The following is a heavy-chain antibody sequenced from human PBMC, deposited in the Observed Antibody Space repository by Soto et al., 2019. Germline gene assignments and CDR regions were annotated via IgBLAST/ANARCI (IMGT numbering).Heavy chain of an antibody. V-gene: IGHV5-51*01. Sequence: PGESLKISCKGSGYSFTSYWIGWVRQMPGKGLEWMGIIYPGDSDTRYSPSFQGQVTISADKSISTAYLQWSSLKASDTAMYYCARLGTFESYDSSGPMDVWGQGTTVIVSS. D-gene: IGHD3-22*01. J-gene: IGHJ6*02. CDR1: GYSFTSYW. CDR3: ARLGTFESYDSSGPMDV. CDR2: IYPGDSDT.